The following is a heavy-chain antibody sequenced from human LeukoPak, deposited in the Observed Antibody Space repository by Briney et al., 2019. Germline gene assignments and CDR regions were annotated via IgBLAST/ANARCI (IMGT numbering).Heavy chain of an antibody. D-gene: IGHD4-17*01. CDR2: IYTSGST. J-gene: IGHJ6*03. V-gene: IGHV4-61*02. Sequence: PSETLSLTCTVSGGSISSGSYYWSWIRQPAGKGLEWIGRIYTSGSTNYNPSLKSRVTISLDTSKNQFSLKLSSVTAADTAVYYCARAGYGDYYYYYYYMDVWGKGTTVTVSS. CDR3: ARAGYGDYYYYYYYMDV. CDR1: GGSISSGSYY.